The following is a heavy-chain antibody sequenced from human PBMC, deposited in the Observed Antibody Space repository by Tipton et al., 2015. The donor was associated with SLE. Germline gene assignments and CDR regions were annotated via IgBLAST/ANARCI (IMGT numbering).Heavy chain of an antibody. D-gene: IGHD3-3*01. CDR1: GYSISSGYY. CDR3: ARRAFGDFWSGYTGPMDV. Sequence: TLSLTCAVSGYSISSGYYWGWIRQPPGKGLEWIGSIYHSGSTYYNPSLKSRVTISVDTSKNQFSLKLSSVTAADTAVYYCARRAFGDFWSGYTGPMDVWGKGTTVTVSS. J-gene: IGHJ6*03. CDR2: IYHSGST. V-gene: IGHV4-38-2*01.